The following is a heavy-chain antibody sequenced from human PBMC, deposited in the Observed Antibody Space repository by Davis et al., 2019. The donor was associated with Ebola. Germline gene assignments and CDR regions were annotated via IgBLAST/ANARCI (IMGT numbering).Heavy chain of an antibody. CDR1: GYTFTSYD. J-gene: IGHJ6*02. D-gene: IGHD2-2*01. CDR3: ARGAVRRGGMDV. V-gene: IGHV1-8*01. Sequence: ASVKVSCKASGYTFTSYDINWVRQATGQGLEWMGWMNPNSGNTGYAQKFQGRVTMTRNTSISTAYMELSSLRSEDTAVYYCARGAVRRGGMDVWGQGTTVTVSS. CDR2: MNPNSGNT.